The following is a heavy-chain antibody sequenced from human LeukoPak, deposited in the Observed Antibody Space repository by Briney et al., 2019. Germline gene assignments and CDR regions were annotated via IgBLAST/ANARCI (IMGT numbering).Heavy chain of an antibody. CDR3: ARDPVVGATAESFDY. V-gene: IGHV3-21*01. CDR1: GFTFSSYS. J-gene: IGHJ4*02. Sequence: GSLRLSCAASGFTFSSYSMNWVRQAPGKGLEWVSSISSSSSYIYYADSVKGRFTISRDNSKNTLYLQMNSLRAEDTAVYYCARDPVVGATAESFDYWGQGTLVTVSS. D-gene: IGHD1-26*01. CDR2: ISSSSSYI.